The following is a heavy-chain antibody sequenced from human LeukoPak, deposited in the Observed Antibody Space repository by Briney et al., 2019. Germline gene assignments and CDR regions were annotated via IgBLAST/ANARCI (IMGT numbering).Heavy chain of an antibody. Sequence: ASVKVSCKASGYTFTGYYMHWVRQAPGQGLEWVGWINPDSGGTNYAQKLQGRVTMTTDTSTSTAYMELRSLRSDDTAVYYCARDEQWLVQGAIDYWGQGTLVTASS. J-gene: IGHJ4*02. CDR3: ARDEQWLVQGAIDY. D-gene: IGHD6-19*01. CDR1: GYTFTGYY. V-gene: IGHV1-2*02. CDR2: INPDSGGT.